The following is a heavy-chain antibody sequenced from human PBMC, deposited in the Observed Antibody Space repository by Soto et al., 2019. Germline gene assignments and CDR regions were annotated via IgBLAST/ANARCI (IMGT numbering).Heavy chain of an antibody. CDR2: IRNQTYVGTT. D-gene: IGHD2-15*01. Sequence: PWGSLRLSCTASGFTFGKYAINWVRQAPGKGLEWVGLIRNQTYVGTTQFAASMKGRFTLSRDDFNSIAYLQMNSLKTEDSAVYYCTRAESPAVAYFFDCWDQGNRVTV. CDR3: TRAESPAVAYFFDC. J-gene: IGHJ4*02. V-gene: IGHV3-49*04. CDR1: GFTFGKYA.